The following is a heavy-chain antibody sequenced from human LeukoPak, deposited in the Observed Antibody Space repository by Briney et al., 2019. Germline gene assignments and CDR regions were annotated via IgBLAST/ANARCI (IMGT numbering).Heavy chain of an antibody. CDR3: AREIGDRSGAFDI. J-gene: IGHJ3*02. CDR2: ISSNGGST. D-gene: IGHD3-10*01. V-gene: IGHV3-64*01. CDR1: GFTFSSYA. Sequence: TGGSLRLPCAASGFTFSSYAMHWVRQAPGKGLEYVSAISSNGGSTYYANSVKGRFTISRDNSKNTLYLQMGSLRAEDMAVYYCAREIGDRSGAFDIWGQGTMVTVSS.